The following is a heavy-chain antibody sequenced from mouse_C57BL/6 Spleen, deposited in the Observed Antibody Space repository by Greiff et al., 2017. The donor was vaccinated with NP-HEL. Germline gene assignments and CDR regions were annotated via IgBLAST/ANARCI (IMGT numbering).Heavy chain of an antibody. D-gene: IGHD1-1*01. V-gene: IGHV14-2*01. J-gene: IGHJ3*01. CDR1: GFNIKDYY. Sequence: EVQLQQSGAELVKPGASVKLSCTASGFNIKDYYMHWVKQRTEQGLEWIGRIDPEDGETKYAPKFQGKATITADTASHTAYLQLSRLTAEDTAVYYCARGDYYCSSPAWFAYWGQGTLVTVSA. CDR2: IDPEDGET. CDR3: ARGDYYCSSPAWFAY.